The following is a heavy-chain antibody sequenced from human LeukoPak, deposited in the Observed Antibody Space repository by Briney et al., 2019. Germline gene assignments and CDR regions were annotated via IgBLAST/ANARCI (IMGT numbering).Heavy chain of an antibody. CDR2: ITAYNTGDT. J-gene: IGHJ4*02. CDR1: GYIFNTYG. Sequence: GASVKVSCKASGYIFNTYGISWVRQAPGQGLEWMGWITAYNTGDTKYAQDFQGRVTMTTDTSTSTAYMELRSLTSGDTAVYYCGRDQGLVSCCSWYGVHWGQGTLVTVSS. CDR3: GRDQGLVSCCSWYGVH. V-gene: IGHV1-18*01. D-gene: IGHD2-15*01.